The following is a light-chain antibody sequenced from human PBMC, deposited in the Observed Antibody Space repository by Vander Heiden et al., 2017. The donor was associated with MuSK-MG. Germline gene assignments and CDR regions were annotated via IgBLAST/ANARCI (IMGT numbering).Light chain of an antibody. CDR2: AAS. CDR1: QSISSY. Sequence: DIQITQSPSSLSASVGDRVTITCRASQSISSYLHWYQQKPGKAPKLLIYAASSLQTGVPSRFSGSGYATDFTLTISSLQPEDFATYYCQQRCSKPQGLTFGGWTKVEIK. J-gene: IGKJ4*01. V-gene: IGKV1-39*01. CDR3: QQRCSKPQGLT.